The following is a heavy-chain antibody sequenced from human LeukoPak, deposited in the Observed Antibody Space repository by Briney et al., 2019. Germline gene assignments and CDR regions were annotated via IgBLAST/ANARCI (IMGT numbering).Heavy chain of an antibody. CDR3: ARGAWYNDRSGYSRFEY. V-gene: IGHV3-48*04. CDR2: ISSSSRTI. Sequence: GGSLRLSCAASGFTFSSYNMNWVRQAPGKGLEWVSYISSSSRTIYYADSVKGRFTISRDNAKNSLFLQMHSLRAEDTAVYYCARGAWYNDRSGYSRFEYWGLGTEVTVSS. J-gene: IGHJ4*02. D-gene: IGHD3-22*01. CDR1: GFTFSSYN.